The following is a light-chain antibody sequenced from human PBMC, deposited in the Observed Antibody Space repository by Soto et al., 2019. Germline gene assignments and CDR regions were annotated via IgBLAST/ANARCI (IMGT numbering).Light chain of an antibody. CDR2: EVR. CDR1: STDVRDFKY. J-gene: IGLJ3*02. Sequence: QSALTQPASVSGSPGQSITISCTGTSTDVRDFKYVSWYQQHPGKAPKLIIYEVRNRPSGVSNRFSAAKSGNTASLTISGLQAEDEADYYCSSYTDTTTVVFGGGTQLTVL. CDR3: SSYTDTTTVV. V-gene: IGLV2-14*01.